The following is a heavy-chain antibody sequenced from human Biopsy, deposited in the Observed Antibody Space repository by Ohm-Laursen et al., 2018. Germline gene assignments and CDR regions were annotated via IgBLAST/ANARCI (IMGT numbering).Heavy chain of an antibody. V-gene: IGHV3-7*01. CDR3: ARPKSRRALDV. CDR1: GFTFSNYA. CDR2: IKQDGSEK. J-gene: IGHJ3*01. D-gene: IGHD2-2*01. Sequence: GSLRLSCAASGFTFSNYAIHWVRQAPGRGLEWVANIKQDGSEKNYVDSVKGRFTITRDNANNSLYLQMNSLRVEDTAVYYCARPKSRRALDVWGQGTMVTVSS.